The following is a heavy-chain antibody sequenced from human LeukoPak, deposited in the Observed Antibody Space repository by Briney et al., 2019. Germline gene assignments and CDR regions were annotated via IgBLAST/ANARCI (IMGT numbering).Heavy chain of an antibody. D-gene: IGHD4-17*01. V-gene: IGHV4-59*01. Sequence: SETLSLTCTVSGGSIRSYYWSWIRQPPGKGLEWIGYIYYSGSTNYNPSLKSRVSISVDTSKNQFSLKLSSVTAADTAVHYCARTGSTVTMLYPFDHWGQGTLVTVSS. CDR1: GGSIRSYY. J-gene: IGHJ4*02. CDR3: ARTGSTVTMLYPFDH. CDR2: IYYSGST.